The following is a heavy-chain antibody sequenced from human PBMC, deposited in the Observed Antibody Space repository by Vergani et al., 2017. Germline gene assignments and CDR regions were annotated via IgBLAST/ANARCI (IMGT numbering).Heavy chain of an antibody. J-gene: IGHJ4*02. Sequence: EVQLVESGGGLVQPGGSLRLSCAASGFTFSNYWMTWVRQAPGKGLEWVANVNQDGSEKYYVDSVKGRFTISRDNAKNSLYLQMNSLRAEDTAVYYCARDTAMVHYFDYWGQGTLVTVSS. V-gene: IGHV3-7*01. CDR2: VNQDGSEK. CDR1: GFTFSNYW. CDR3: ARDTAMVHYFDY. D-gene: IGHD5-18*01.